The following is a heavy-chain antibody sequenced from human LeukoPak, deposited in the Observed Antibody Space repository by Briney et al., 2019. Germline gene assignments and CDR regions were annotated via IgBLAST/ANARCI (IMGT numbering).Heavy chain of an antibody. D-gene: IGHD3-22*01. CDR1: GGSISSYY. Sequence: SETLSLTCTVSGGSISSYYWSWIRQPPGKGLEWIGYIYYSGSTNYNPSLKSRVTISVDTSKNQFSLKLSSVTAADTAVYYCARDIIDSSGYYAGWFDPWGQGTLVTVSP. CDR2: IYYSGST. CDR3: ARDIIDSSGYYAGWFDP. V-gene: IGHV4-59*01. J-gene: IGHJ5*02.